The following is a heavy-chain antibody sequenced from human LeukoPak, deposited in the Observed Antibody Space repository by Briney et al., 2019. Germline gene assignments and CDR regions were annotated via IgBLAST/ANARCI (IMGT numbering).Heavy chain of an antibody. D-gene: IGHD3-10*01. Sequence: ASVKVFCKASGYTFTSYYMHWVRQAPGQGLEWMGIINPSGGSTSYAQKFQGRVTMTRDTSTSTVYMELSSLRSEDTAVYYCARAPKLLWFGELLFSPVDVWGQGTTVTVSS. V-gene: IGHV1-46*01. CDR1: GYTFTSYY. CDR2: INPSGGST. J-gene: IGHJ6*02. CDR3: ARAPKLLWFGELLFSPVDV.